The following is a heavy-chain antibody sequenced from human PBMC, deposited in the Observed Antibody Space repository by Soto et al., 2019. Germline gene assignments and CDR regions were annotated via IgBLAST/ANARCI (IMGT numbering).Heavy chain of an antibody. CDR3: ARDRIVVVTAIIYYYYGMDV. D-gene: IGHD2-21*02. CDR1: GYTFTSYY. J-gene: IGHJ6*02. V-gene: IGHV1-46*01. CDR2: INPSGGST. Sequence: ASVKVSCKASGYTFTSYYMHWVRQAPGQGLEWMGIINPSGGSTSYAQKFQGRVTMTRDTSTSTVYMELSSLRSEETAVYYCARDRIVVVTAIIYYYYGMDVWGQGXTVTVSS.